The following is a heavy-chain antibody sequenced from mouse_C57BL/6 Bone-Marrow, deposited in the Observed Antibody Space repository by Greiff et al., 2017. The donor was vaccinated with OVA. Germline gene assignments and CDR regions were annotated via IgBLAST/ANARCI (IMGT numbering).Heavy chain of an antibody. D-gene: IGHD1-1*01. Sequence: EVQLQQSGGGLVQPKGSLKLSCAASGFSFNTYAMNWVRQAPGKGLEWVARIRSKSNNYATYYADSVKDRFTISRDDSESMLYLQMNNLKTEDTAMYYCVRHGLLRNWYFDVWGTGTTVTVSS. J-gene: IGHJ1*03. CDR2: IRSKSNNYAT. V-gene: IGHV10-1*01. CDR1: GFSFNTYA. CDR3: VRHGLLRNWYFDV.